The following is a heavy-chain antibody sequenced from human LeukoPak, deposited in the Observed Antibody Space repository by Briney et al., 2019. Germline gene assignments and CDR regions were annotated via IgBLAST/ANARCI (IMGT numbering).Heavy chain of an antibody. CDR1: GFTFSSYA. Sequence: PGGSPRLSCAASGFTFSSYAMSWVRQVPGKGLEWVSAISGSAGHTSYADSVKGRFTSSRDNSESTLYLQMNSLRDDDTAVYYCARASQWLAFDYWGQGTLVTVSS. J-gene: IGHJ4*02. CDR3: ARASQWLAFDY. CDR2: ISGSAGHT. D-gene: IGHD6-19*01. V-gene: IGHV3-23*01.